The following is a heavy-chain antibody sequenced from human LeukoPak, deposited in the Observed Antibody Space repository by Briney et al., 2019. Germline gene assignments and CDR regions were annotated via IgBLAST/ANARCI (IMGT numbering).Heavy chain of an antibody. V-gene: IGHV4-59*12. CDR1: GGSISSYY. CDR3: ARENYCTNGVCWAFDP. Sequence: PSETLSLTCTVSGGSISSYYWSWIRQPPGKGLEWIGYIYYSGSTNYNPSLKSRVTISVDTSKNQFSLNLSSVTAADTAVYYCARENYCTNGVCWAFDPWGQGTLVTVSS. J-gene: IGHJ5*02. CDR2: IYYSGST. D-gene: IGHD2-8*01.